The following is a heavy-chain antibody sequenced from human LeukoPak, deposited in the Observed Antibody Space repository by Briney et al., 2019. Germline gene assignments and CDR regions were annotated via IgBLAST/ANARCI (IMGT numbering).Heavy chain of an antibody. D-gene: IGHD2-21*01. J-gene: IGHJ4*02. CDR2: RYYSGSP. Sequence: SETLSLTCTVSGGSISSYSWSWIRQPPGKGLEWLGYRYYSGSPNYNPSLKSRVTISVDTSKNQFSLKLSSVTAADTAVYYCARARREHTDYYFDYWGQGTLVTVSS. CDR1: GGSISSYS. V-gene: IGHV4-59*13. CDR3: ARARREHTDYYFDY.